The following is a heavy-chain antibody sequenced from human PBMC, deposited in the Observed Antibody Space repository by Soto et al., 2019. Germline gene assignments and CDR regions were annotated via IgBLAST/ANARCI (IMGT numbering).Heavy chain of an antibody. Sequence: SETMSLTCTVSDGSISSGNSYWSWIRQPPGKGLEWLGYINYSGGNYYNPSLKGRVTMSVDTSKNQFSLKLSSVSAADTAVYYCARTPGYWGQGTLVTV. CDR2: INYSGGN. J-gene: IGHJ4*02. CDR1: DGSISSGNSY. V-gene: IGHV4-30-4*01. CDR3: ARTPGY.